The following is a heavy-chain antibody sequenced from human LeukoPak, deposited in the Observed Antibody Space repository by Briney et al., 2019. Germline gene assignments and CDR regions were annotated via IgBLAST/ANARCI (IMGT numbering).Heavy chain of an antibody. D-gene: IGHD3-16*01. J-gene: IGHJ4*02. CDR3: AKRPDGGRDIDY. CDR2: IGDSGGSP. CDR1: GFTFRNYA. Sequence: GGSLRLSCVASGFTFRNYAMTWVRQAPGKGLEWVSSIGDSGGSPYYADSVKGRFTISRDNFKNTLCLQMNSLRAEDTAVYYCAKRPDGGRDIDYWGQGTLVTVSS. V-gene: IGHV3-23*01.